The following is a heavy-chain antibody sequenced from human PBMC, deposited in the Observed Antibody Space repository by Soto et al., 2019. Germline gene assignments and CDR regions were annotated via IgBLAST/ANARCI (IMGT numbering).Heavy chain of an antibody. J-gene: IGHJ6*02. CDR3: ARDGSGYRSRASPMDV. CDR2: IIPIFGTA. Sequence: QVQLVQSGAEVKKPGSSVKVSCQASGDTFSSYAISWVRQAPGQGLEWMGGIIPIFGTANYAQKFQGRVTITADESTSTAYMELSSLRSEDTAVYYCARDGSGYRSRASPMDVWGQVTTVTVAS. D-gene: IGHD3-22*01. CDR1: GDTFSSYA. V-gene: IGHV1-69*01.